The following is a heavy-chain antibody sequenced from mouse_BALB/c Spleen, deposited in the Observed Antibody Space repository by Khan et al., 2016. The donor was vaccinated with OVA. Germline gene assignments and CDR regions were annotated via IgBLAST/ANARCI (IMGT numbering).Heavy chain of an antibody. Sequence: QIQLVQSGPELKKPGETVKISCKASGYTSTNYGMNWVKQAPGKSLKWMGLINTYTGEPTYADDFKGRFAFSLENAASTAYLQINNLKNEDTATYFCARPPYFSYVMVYWGPGTSVTVSS. CDR1: GYTSTNYG. CDR3: ARPPYFSYVMVY. J-gene: IGHJ4*01. D-gene: IGHD2-10*01. V-gene: IGHV9-3-1*01. CDR2: INTYTGEP.